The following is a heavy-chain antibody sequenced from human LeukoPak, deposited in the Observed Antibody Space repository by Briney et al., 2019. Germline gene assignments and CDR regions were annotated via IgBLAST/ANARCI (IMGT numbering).Heavy chain of an antibody. D-gene: IGHD3-10*01. CDR1: GFTFSRYW. Sequence: GGSLRLSCAASGFTFSRYWMSWVRQAPGKGLEWVANIKEDGTVKYYVESVRGRFTVSSDNARNSLYLQMNSLRAEDTAVYYCAASITMFDYWGQGTLVTVSS. J-gene: IGHJ4*02. V-gene: IGHV3-7*02. CDR2: IKEDGTVK. CDR3: AASITMFDY.